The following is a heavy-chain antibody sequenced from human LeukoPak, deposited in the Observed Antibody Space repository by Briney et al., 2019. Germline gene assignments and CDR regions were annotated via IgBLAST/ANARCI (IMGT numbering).Heavy chain of an antibody. Sequence: PGGSLRLSCAAPGFTLSSYWMHCVRQAPQKGLVWVSRIKSDGRTNYADSVKGRFTISRDNAKNTVSLQMNSLRAEDTGVYYCARAPSEIGGYYPDYFGYWGQGTLVIVSS. CDR3: ARAPSEIGGYYPDYFGY. CDR2: IKSDGRT. D-gene: IGHD3-3*01. CDR1: GFTLSSYW. J-gene: IGHJ4*02. V-gene: IGHV3-74*01.